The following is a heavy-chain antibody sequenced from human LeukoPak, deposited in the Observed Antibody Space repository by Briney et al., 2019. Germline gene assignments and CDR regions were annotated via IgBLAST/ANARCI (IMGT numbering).Heavy chain of an antibody. CDR3: ARGRIAAAGSPGDY. V-gene: IGHV3-21*01. CDR2: ISSSFNYI. J-gene: IGHJ4*02. CDR1: GFPFSSYS. Sequence: PGGSLTLPCAPSGFPFSSYSVNWARQARGKGREWVTCISSSFNYIYYADSVKGRFTISRDNAKNAVYLQMNRLRAEDTAVYYCARGRIAAAGSPGDYWCQGTLVTVSS. D-gene: IGHD6-13*01.